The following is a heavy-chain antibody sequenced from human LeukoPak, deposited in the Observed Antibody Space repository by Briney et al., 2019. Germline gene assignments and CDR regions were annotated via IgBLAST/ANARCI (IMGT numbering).Heavy chain of an antibody. Sequence: SEALSLTCAVYGGPFSGYYWSWIRRPPGKGLEWIGEINHSGSTNYNPSLKSRVTISVDTSKNQFSLKLSSVTAADTAVYYCARGLLRYFDWLGSKEYWGQGTLVTVSS. J-gene: IGHJ4*02. CDR1: GGPFSGYY. CDR3: ARGLLRYFDWLGSKEY. D-gene: IGHD3-9*01. V-gene: IGHV4-34*01. CDR2: INHSGST.